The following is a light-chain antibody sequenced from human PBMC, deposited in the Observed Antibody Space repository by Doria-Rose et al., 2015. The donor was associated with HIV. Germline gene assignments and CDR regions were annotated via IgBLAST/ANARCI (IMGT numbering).Light chain of an antibody. CDR1: EAISSW. V-gene: IGKV1-12*01. CDR3: QQSNSFPIT. J-gene: IGKJ5*01. CDR2: AAS. Sequence: SSVSASVGDRVTLTCSSSEAISSWLVWYQQKPGKAPKVLIYAASTLQSGVPSRFSGSGFGTDFTLTISNLQPEDFATYYCQQSNSFPITFRQGTRLEIK.